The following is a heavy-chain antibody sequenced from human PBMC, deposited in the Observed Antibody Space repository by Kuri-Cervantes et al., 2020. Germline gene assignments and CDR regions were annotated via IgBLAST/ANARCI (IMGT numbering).Heavy chain of an antibody. CDR2: IYHSGST. CDR1: GGSISSGGYS. Sequence: LRLCCAVSGGSISSGGYSWSWIRQPPGKGLEWIGYIYHSGSTYYNPSLKSRVTISVDRSKNQFSLKLSSVTAADTAVYYCARVGGVAAMAFDIWGQGTMVTVSS. D-gene: IGHD2-15*01. J-gene: IGHJ3*02. CDR3: ARVGGVAAMAFDI. V-gene: IGHV4-30-2*01.